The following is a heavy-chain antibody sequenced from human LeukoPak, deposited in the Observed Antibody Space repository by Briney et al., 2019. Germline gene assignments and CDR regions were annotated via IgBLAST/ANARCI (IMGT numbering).Heavy chain of an antibody. CDR3: ARDICSSTSCYEDF. Sequence: ASVKVSCKASGYTFTSYRISWVRQAPGQGLECMGWISAYNGNTNYAQKLQGRVTMTTDTSTSTAYMELRSLRSDDTAVYYCARDICSSTSCYEDFWGQGTLVTVSS. D-gene: IGHD2-2*01. CDR2: ISAYNGNT. J-gene: IGHJ4*02. CDR1: GYTFTSYR. V-gene: IGHV1-18*04.